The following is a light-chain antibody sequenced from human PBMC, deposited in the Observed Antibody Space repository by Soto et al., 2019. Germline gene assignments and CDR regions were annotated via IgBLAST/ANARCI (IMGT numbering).Light chain of an antibody. J-gene: IGLJ2*01. CDR2: DNN. CDR1: SSNIGNNY. V-gene: IGLV1-51*01. CDR3: GTWDSSLSAGE. Sequence: QSVLTQPPSVSAAPGQKVTISCSGSSSNIGNNYVSWYQQLPGTAPKLLIYDNNKRPSGIPDRFSGSKSGTSATLGITGLENGDEGDYYCGTWDSSLSAGEFGGGTKLTVL.